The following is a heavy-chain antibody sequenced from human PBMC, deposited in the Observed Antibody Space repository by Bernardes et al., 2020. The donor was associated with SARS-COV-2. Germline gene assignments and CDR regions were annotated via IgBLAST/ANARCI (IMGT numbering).Heavy chain of an antibody. Sequence: ASVKVSCKVSGYTLTALSMHWVRQAPGKGLEWMGGFDPGDGETIYAQKFQGRVTMTEDTSTDTAYMELSSLRSEDTAVYYCATQSGYSSIVTFDIWGQGTMVTVSS. CDR2: FDPGDGET. CDR3: ATQSGYSSIVTFDI. J-gene: IGHJ3*02. V-gene: IGHV1-24*01. D-gene: IGHD5-18*01. CDR1: GYTLTALS.